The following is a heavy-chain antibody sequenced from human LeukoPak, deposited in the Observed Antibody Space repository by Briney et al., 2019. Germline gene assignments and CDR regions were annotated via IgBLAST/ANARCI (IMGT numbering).Heavy chain of an antibody. V-gene: IGHV4-34*01. CDR2: INHSGST. CDR3: ARTAIAVAGTPFDY. J-gene: IGHJ4*02. D-gene: IGHD6-19*01. CDR1: GGSFSGYY. Sequence: PSETLSLTCAVYGGSFSGYYWSWIRQPPGKGLEWIGEINHSGSTNYNPSLKSRVTISVDTSKSQFSLKLSSVTAADTAVYYCARTAIAVAGTPFDYWGQGTLVTVSS.